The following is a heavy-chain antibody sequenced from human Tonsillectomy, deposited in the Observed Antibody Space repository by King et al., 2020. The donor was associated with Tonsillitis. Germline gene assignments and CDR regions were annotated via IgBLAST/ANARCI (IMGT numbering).Heavy chain of an antibody. CDR3: ARDLAVSATNSY. D-gene: IGHD6-19*01. CDR1: GYTFTNFG. CDR2: ISPYNGDT. J-gene: IGHJ4*02. Sequence: VQLVESGAEVKKPGASVKVSCKASGYTFTNFGVSWVRQAPGEGLEWMGWISPYNGDTKYSQKLQGRVTMTTDTSTSTAYMELRSLTSDDTAVYYCARDLAVSATNSYWGQGTLVTVSS. V-gene: IGHV1-18*01.